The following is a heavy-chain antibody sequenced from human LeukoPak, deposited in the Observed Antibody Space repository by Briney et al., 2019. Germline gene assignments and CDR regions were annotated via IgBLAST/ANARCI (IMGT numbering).Heavy chain of an antibody. CDR1: GFTFSSYS. J-gene: IGHJ4*02. Sequence: GGSLRLSCAASGFTFSSYSVNWVRQAPGKGLEWVSYISTGSSTTYYADSVKGRFTISRDNVENSLYLQMNSLRDEDTAVYYCARVAAGYSVNYFDYWGQGTLVTVSS. CDR3: ARVAAGYSVNYFDY. V-gene: IGHV3-48*02. D-gene: IGHD4-23*01. CDR2: ISTGSSTT.